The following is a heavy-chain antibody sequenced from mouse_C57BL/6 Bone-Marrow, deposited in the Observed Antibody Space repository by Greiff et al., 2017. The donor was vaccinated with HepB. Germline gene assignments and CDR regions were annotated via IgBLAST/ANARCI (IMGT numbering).Heavy chain of an antibody. V-gene: IGHV1-64*01. Sequence: VQLQQPGAELVKPGASVKLSCKASGYTFTSYWMHWVKQRPGQGLEWIGMIHPNSGSTNYNEKFKSKATLTVDKSSSTAYMQLSSLTSEDSAVYYCARSIYYDYDFDYWGQGTTLTVSS. CDR3: ARSIYYDYDFDY. CDR1: GYTFTSYW. D-gene: IGHD2-4*01. J-gene: IGHJ2*01. CDR2: IHPNSGST.